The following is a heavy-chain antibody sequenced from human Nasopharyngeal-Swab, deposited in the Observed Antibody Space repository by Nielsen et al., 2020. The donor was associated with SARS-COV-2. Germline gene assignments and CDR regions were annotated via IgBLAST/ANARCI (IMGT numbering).Heavy chain of an antibody. CDR1: GYSFTSYW. D-gene: IGHD3-22*01. Sequence: SCKGSGYSFTSYWISWVRQAPGQGLEWMGGIIPIFGTANYAQKFQGRVTITADESTSTAYMELSSLRSEDTAVYYCARDPPTYDSSGYQVGNWGQGTLVTVSS. J-gene: IGHJ4*02. CDR2: IIPIFGTA. V-gene: IGHV1-69*01. CDR3: ARDPPTYDSSGYQVGN.